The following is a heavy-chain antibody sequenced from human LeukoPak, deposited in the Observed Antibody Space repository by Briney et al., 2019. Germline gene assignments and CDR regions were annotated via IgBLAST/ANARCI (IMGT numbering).Heavy chain of an antibody. D-gene: IGHD5-12*01. J-gene: IGHJ4*02. CDR2: ISGSGGST. V-gene: IGHV3-23*01. Sequence: PGGSLRLSCAASGFTFSSYGMSWVRQAPGKGLEWVSAISGSGGSTYYADSVKGRFTISRDNSKNTLYLQMNSLRAEDTAVYYCAKDQYSGYDVGGAFDYWGQGTLVTVSS. CDR3: AKDQYSGYDVGGAFDY. CDR1: GFTFSSYG.